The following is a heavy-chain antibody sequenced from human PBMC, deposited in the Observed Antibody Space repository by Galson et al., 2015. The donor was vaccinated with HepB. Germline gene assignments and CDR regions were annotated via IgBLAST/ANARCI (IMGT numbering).Heavy chain of an antibody. CDR1: GFTFSRTG. J-gene: IGHJ4*02. CDR2: ICVSGSGK. D-gene: IGHD1-1*01. Sequence: SLRLSCAGSGFTFSRTGMTWVRQAPGKGLECVSAICVSGSGKDYVDSVRGRFTISRDNSKNMLYLQMNDLRAEDTAVYYCANGTTSIDYWGQGTLVTVSS. CDR3: ANGTTSIDY. V-gene: IGHV3-23*01.